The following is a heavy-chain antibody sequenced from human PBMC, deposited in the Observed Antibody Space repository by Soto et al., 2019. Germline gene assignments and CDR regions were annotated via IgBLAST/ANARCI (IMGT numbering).Heavy chain of an antibody. D-gene: IGHD2-2*02. J-gene: IGHJ5*02. CDR3: AKDRESLVVPAAIGWFDP. Sequence: GGSLRLSCAASGFTFSSYGMHWVRQAPGKGLEWVAVISYDGSNKYYADSVKGRFTISRDNSKNTLYLQMNSLRAEDTAVYYCAKDRESLVVPAAIGWFDPWGQGTLVTVPS. CDR1: GFTFSSYG. CDR2: ISYDGSNK. V-gene: IGHV3-30*18.